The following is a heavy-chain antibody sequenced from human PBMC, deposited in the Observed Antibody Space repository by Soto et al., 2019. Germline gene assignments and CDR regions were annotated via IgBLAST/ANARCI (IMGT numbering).Heavy chain of an antibody. Sequence: SVKVSCKASGGTFSSYAISWVRQAPGQGLEWMGGIIPIVGTANYAQKFEGRATITADESTSTAYMELSSLRSEDTAVYYCARARGVHYDSSGYLMDYWGQGTLVTVS. CDR2: IIPIVGTA. V-gene: IGHV1-69*13. CDR1: GGTFSSYA. J-gene: IGHJ4*02. D-gene: IGHD3-22*01. CDR3: ARARGVHYDSSGYLMDY.